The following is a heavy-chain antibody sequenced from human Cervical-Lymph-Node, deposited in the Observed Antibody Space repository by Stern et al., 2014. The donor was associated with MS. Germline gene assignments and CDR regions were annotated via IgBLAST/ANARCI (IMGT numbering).Heavy chain of an antibody. CDR2: INPAIGGA. V-gene: IGHV1-2*06. D-gene: IGHD6-25*01. CDR3: ARVYSGYDRGDY. J-gene: IGHJ4*02. Sequence: VQLVQSGAEVKKPGASVKVSCKTSGYTFTDHYIHWVRQAPGQGLEWMGRINPAIGGATFGQNFQGRVPMTSDTSINTVYMELSGLRSDDTAVYYCARVYSGYDRGDYWGQGTLVTVSS. CDR1: GYTFTDHY.